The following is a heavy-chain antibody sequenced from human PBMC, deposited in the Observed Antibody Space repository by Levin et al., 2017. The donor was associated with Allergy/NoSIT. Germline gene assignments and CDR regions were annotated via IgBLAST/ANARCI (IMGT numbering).Heavy chain of an antibody. V-gene: IGHV3-23*01. CDR3: AKGGGDFWSAVYNYYYYMDV. CDR2: ISGSGGST. Sequence: GESLKISCAASGFTFSSYAMSWVRQAPGKGLEWVSAISGSGGSTYYADSVKGRFTISRDNSKNTLYLQMNSLRAEDTAVYYCAKGGGDFWSAVYNYYYYMDVWGKGTTVTVSS. CDR1: GFTFSSYA. D-gene: IGHD3-3*01. J-gene: IGHJ6*03.